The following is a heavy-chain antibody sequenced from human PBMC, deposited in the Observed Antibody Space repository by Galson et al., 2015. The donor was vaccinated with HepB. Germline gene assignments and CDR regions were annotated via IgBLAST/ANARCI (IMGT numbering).Heavy chain of an antibody. J-gene: IGHJ2*01. Sequence: SLRLSCAASGFTFSSYEMNWVRQAPGKGLEWVSYISSSGSTIYYADSVKGRFTISRDNAKNSLYLQMNSLRAEDTAVYYCARDHYYDSSGYYYWYFDLWGRGTLVTVSS. CDR1: GFTFSSYE. CDR2: ISSSGSTI. CDR3: ARDHYYDSSGYYYWYFDL. D-gene: IGHD3-22*01. V-gene: IGHV3-48*03.